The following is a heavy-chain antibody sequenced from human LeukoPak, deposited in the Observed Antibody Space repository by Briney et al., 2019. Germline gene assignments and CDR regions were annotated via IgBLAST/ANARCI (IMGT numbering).Heavy chain of an antibody. CDR3: ARERGGQDWDFDL. D-gene: IGHD3-10*01. V-gene: IGHV3-33*01. CDR1: GFNLSNYD. Sequence: PGRALRLSCAVSGFNLSNYDMDWVRHAPGKGLEWVAVIWDDGSNKYYEESVKGRFIISRDISKKMLYLQMNNLRAEDTAVYYCARERGGQDWDFDLWGRGTLVTVSS. CDR2: IWDDGSNK. J-gene: IGHJ2*01.